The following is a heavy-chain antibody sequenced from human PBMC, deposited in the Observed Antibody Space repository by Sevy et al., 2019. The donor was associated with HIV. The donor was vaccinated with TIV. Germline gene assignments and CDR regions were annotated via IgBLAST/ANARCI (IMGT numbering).Heavy chain of an antibody. CDR1: GYTFTSFG. V-gene: IGHV1-18*01. CDR2: ISAYNGDT. Sequence: ASVKVSCKASGYTFTSFGISWVRQAPGQGLEWMGWISAYNGDTSYEQKLQGRVTMTTDRLTGTAYMELRSLRSDDTAVYYCARDVFFPHCSGGSCYSGWFDPWGQGTLVTVSS. CDR3: ARDVFFPHCSGGSCYSGWFDP. J-gene: IGHJ5*02. D-gene: IGHD2-15*01.